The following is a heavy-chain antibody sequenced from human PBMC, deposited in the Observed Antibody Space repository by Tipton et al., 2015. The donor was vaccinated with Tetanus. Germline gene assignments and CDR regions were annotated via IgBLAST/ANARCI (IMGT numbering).Heavy chain of an antibody. CDR3: ARGGYFPSLYFDY. CDR2: ISSSGSTI. Sequence: SLRLSCAASGFTFSDYYMSWIRQAPGKGLEWVSYISSSGSTIYYADSVKGRFTISRDNSKNTLYLQMNSLRAEDTAVYYCARGGYFPSLYFDYWGQGTLVTVSS. J-gene: IGHJ4*02. V-gene: IGHV3-11*01. CDR1: GFTFSDYY. D-gene: IGHD2/OR15-2a*01.